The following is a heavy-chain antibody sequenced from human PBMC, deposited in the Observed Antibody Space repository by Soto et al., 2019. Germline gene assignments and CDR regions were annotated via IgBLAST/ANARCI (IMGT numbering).Heavy chain of an antibody. D-gene: IGHD3-22*01. Sequence: GASVKVSCKASGYTFTSYYMHWVRQAPGQGLEWMGIINPSGGSTSYAQKFQGRVTMTRDTSTSTVYMELSSLRSEDTAVYYCARSGPPNYYYDSSGPGAFDIWGQGTMVTVSS. V-gene: IGHV1-46*01. J-gene: IGHJ3*02. CDR2: INPSGGST. CDR1: GYTFTSYY. CDR3: ARSGPPNYYYDSSGPGAFDI.